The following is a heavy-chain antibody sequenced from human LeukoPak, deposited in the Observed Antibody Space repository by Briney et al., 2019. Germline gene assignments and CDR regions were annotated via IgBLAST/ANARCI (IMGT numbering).Heavy chain of an antibody. CDR2: ISSSGSTI. D-gene: IGHD3-16*02. V-gene: IGHV3-11*01. CDR1: GFTFSDYY. Sequence: GGSLRLSCAASGFTFSDYYMSWIRQAPGKGLEWGSYISSSGSTIYYADSVKGRFTISRDNAKNSLYLQMNSLRAEDTAVYYCARAPLPALSYEPTYYFDYWGQGTLVTVSS. CDR3: ARAPLPALSYEPTYYFDY. J-gene: IGHJ4*02.